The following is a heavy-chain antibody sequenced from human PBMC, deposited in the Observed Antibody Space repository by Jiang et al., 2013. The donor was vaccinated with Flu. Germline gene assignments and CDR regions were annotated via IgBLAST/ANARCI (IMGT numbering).Heavy chain of an antibody. CDR1: GFSLSTSGVG. V-gene: IGHV2-5*02. Sequence: TLTCTFSGFSLSTSGVGVGWIRQPPGKALEWLALIYWDDVKHFSPSLKSRVTITKGTSKNQVVLTMTNMDPVDTATYYCARLLYYDSGSYYNRFDYWGQGTLVTVSS. J-gene: IGHJ4*02. CDR3: ARLLYYDSGSYYNRFDY. D-gene: IGHD3-10*01. CDR2: IYWDDVK.